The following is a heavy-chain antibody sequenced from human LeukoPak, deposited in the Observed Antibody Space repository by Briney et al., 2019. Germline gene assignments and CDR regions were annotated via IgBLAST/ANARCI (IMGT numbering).Heavy chain of an antibody. V-gene: IGHV1-18*01. J-gene: IGHJ3*01. D-gene: IGHD6-13*01. CDR3: SRYWIEQLCDDVFVL. CDR1: RFTFTIYG. CDR2: VGSYSGIT. Sequence: ASVKVSCKASRFTFTIYGISWVRQAPGQGLEWMGWVGSYSGITSYAQRFQGRVTMTTVTSTSTAYMELRGLRSDDTAIYYCSRYWIEQLCDDVFVLWGRGTMVTVSS.